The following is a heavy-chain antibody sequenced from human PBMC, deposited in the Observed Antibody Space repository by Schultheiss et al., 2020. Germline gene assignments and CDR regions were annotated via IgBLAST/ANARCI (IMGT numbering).Heavy chain of an antibody. CDR3: GRVGPLYSGVSFESN. V-gene: IGHV1-8*01. D-gene: IGHD2-15*01. CDR1: GYTFTSYD. J-gene: IGHJ1*01. CDR2: MNPNSGNT. Sequence: ASVKVSCKASGYTFTSYDINWVRQATGQGLEWMGWMNPNSGNTGYAQKFQGRVTMTRNTSISTAYMELSSLRSEDTAVYYCGRVGPLYSGVSFESNWGQEALVTVSA.